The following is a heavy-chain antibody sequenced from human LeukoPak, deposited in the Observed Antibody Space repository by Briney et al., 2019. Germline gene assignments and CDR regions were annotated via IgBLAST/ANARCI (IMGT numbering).Heavy chain of an antibody. V-gene: IGHV1-18*01. D-gene: IGHD2-2*01. J-gene: IGHJ4*02. CDR1: GYTFISYG. CDR2: ISAYNGNT. CDR3: ARVAGDCSSTSCYAGVDY. Sequence: GASVKVSCKASGYTFISYGISWVRQAPGQGLEWMGWISAYNGNTNYAQKLQGRVTMTTDTSTSTAYMELRSLRSDDTAVYYCARVAGDCSSTSCYAGVDYWGQGTLVTVSS.